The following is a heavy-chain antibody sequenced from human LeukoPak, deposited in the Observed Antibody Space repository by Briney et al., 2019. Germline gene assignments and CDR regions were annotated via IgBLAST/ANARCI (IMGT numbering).Heavy chain of an antibody. J-gene: IGHJ4*02. Sequence: GGSLRLSCAASGFTLSSYAMSWVRQAPGKGLEWVSAISGSDGSTYYADSVKGRFTISRDNSKNTLYLQMNSLRAEDTAVYYCANYEAYGGNSGFDYWGQGTLVTVSS. V-gene: IGHV3-23*01. CDR2: ISGSDGST. CDR3: ANYEAYGGNSGFDY. CDR1: GFTLSSYA. D-gene: IGHD4-23*01.